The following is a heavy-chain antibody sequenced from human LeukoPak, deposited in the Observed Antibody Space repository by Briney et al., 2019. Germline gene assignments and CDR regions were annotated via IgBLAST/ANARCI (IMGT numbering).Heavy chain of an antibody. V-gene: IGHV1-69*13. J-gene: IGHJ4*02. Sequence: SVKVSCTASGGTFSSYAISWVRQAPGQGLEWMGGIIPIFGTANYAQKFQGRVTITADESTSTAYMELSSLRSEDTAVYYCAITTYYYDSSGYGGYFDSWGQGPLVTVSS. CDR1: GGTFSSYA. CDR3: AITTYYYDSSGYGGYFDS. D-gene: IGHD3-22*01. CDR2: IIPIFGTA.